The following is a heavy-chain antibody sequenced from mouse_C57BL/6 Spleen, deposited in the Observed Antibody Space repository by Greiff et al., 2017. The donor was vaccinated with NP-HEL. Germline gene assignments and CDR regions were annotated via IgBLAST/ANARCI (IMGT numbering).Heavy chain of an antibody. CDR2: ISDGGSYT. V-gene: IGHV5-4*01. Sequence: VHVKQSGGGLVKPGGSLKLSCAASGFTFSSYAMSWVRQTPEKRLEWVATISDGGSYTYYPDNVKGRFTISRDNAKNNLYLQMSHLKSEDTAMYYCARSHYGYDNWGQGTSVTVSS. J-gene: IGHJ4*01. CDR3: ARSHYGYDN. D-gene: IGHD2-2*01. CDR1: GFTFSSYA.